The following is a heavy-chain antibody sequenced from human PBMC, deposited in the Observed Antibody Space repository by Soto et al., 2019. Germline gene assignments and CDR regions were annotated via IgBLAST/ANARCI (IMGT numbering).Heavy chain of an antibody. CDR2: ISSSSSYI. D-gene: IGHD1-1*01. CDR3: ARDLESPSTGTFDMGLG. CDR1: GFTFSSYS. V-gene: IGHV3-21*01. Sequence: GGSLRLSCAASGFTFSSYSMNWVRQAPGKGLEWVSSISSSSSYIYYADSVKGRFTISRDNAKNSLYLQMNSLRAEDTAVYYCARDLESPSTGTFDMGLGWGQGTLVTISS. J-gene: IGHJ4*02.